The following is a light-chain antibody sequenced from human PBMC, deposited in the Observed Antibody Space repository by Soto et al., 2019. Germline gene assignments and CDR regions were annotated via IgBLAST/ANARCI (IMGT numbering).Light chain of an antibody. CDR3: QQRSNWPIT. V-gene: IGKV3-11*01. CDR2: DAS. CDR1: QSVGSY. J-gene: IGKJ5*01. Sequence: EIVLTQSPATLSFSPGDRATLSCRASQSVGSYLAWYQHKPGLAPRLLIYDASNRATGIPARFSGSGSGTDFTLTISSLEPEDFAVYYCQQRSNWPITFGQGTRLEI.